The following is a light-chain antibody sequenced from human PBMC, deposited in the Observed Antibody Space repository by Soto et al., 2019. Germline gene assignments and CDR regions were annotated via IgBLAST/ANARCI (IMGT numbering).Light chain of an antibody. V-gene: IGKV1-8*01. CDR1: QGISSY. J-gene: IGKJ4*01. CDR2: AAS. CDR3: QQYYSYPLT. Sequence: AIRMTQSPSSLSASTGDRVTITCRASQGISSYLAWYHQKPGKAPKLLIYAASTLQSGVPSRFSGSGSGTDFTLTISCLQSEDFATYYCQQYYSYPLTFGGGTKVDI.